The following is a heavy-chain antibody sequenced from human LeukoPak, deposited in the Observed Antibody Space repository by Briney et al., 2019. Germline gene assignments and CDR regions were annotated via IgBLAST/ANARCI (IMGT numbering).Heavy chain of an antibody. D-gene: IGHD6-13*01. CDR2: IYYSGST. Sequence: PSETLSLTCTVSGGSISSYYWSWIRQPPGKGLEWIGYIYYSGSTNYNPSLKSRVTISVDTSKNQFSLKLSSVTAADTAVYYCARGRNSRSFDYWGQGTLVTVSS. CDR1: GGSISSYY. CDR3: ARGRNSRSFDY. V-gene: IGHV4-59*01. J-gene: IGHJ4*02.